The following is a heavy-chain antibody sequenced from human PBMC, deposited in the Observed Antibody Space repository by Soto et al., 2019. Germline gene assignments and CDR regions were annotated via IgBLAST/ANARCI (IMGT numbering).Heavy chain of an antibody. CDR1: ESSLSTSGVG. D-gene: IGHD6-13*01. J-gene: IGHJ4*02. V-gene: IGHV2-5*01. CDR3: AHRRRYSSSWYNFDY. CDR2: IYWNDDK. Sequence: SVPTLVNPTRTLTLTCTFSESSLSTSGVGVGWIRQPPGKALEWLALIYWNDDKRYSPSLKSRLTITKDTSKNQVVLTMTNMDPVDTATYYCAHRRRYSSSWYNFDYWGQGTLVTVSS.